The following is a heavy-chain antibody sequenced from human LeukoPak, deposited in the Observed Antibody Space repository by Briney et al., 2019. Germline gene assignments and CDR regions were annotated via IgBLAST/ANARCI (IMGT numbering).Heavy chain of an antibody. CDR3: AKDVRDSSYFDY. CDR2: IWYDGSNK. CDR1: GFTFSSYG. Sequence: GGSLRLSCAASGFTFSSYGMHWVRQAPGKGLEWVAVIWYDGSNKYYADSVKGRFTISRDNSKNTLYLQMNSLRAEDTAVYYCAKDVRDSSYFDYWGQGTLVTVSS. D-gene: IGHD3-22*01. J-gene: IGHJ4*02. V-gene: IGHV3-33*06.